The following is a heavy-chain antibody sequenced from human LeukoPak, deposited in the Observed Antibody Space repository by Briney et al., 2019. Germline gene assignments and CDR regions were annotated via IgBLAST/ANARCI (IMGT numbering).Heavy chain of an antibody. D-gene: IGHD2-15*01. Sequence: PGGSLRLSCAASGFTVSSNYMSWVRQAPGKGLEWVSVIYSGGSTYYADSVKGRFTISRDNSKNTLYLQMNSLRAEDTAVYYCAKDRASIVVVVAADLDYWGQGTLVTVSS. CDR2: IYSGGST. V-gene: IGHV3-53*01. J-gene: IGHJ4*02. CDR1: GFTVSSNY. CDR3: AKDRASIVVVVAADLDY.